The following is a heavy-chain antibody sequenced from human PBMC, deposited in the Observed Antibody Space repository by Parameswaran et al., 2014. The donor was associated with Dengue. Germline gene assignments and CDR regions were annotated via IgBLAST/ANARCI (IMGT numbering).Heavy chain of an antibody. D-gene: IGHD3-22*01. V-gene: IGHV4-59*01. CDR3: ARGRGAMIVVAALMFDP. J-gene: IGHJ5*02. Sequence: RWIRQPPGKGLEWIGYIYYSGSTNYNPSLKSRVTISVDTSKNQFSLKLSSVTAADTAVYYCARGRGAMIVVAALMFDPWGQGTLVTVSS. CDR2: IYYSGST.